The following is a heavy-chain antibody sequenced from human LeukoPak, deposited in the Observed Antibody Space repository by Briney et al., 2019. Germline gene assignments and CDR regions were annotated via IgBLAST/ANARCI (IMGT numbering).Heavy chain of an antibody. CDR3: ARDRRIMITFGGVIVRGFDY. D-gene: IGHD3-16*02. CDR2: ISAYNGNT. V-gene: IGHV1-18*01. Sequence: ASVKVSCKASGYTFTSYGISWVRQAPGQGLEWMGWISAYNGNTNYAQKLQGRVTMTTDTSTSTAYMELRSPRSDDTAVYYCARDRRIMITFGGVIVRGFDYWGQGTLVTVSS. J-gene: IGHJ4*02. CDR1: GYTFTSYG.